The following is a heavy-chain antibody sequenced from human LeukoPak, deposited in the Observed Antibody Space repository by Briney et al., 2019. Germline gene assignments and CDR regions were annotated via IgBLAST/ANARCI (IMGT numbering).Heavy chain of an antibody. CDR3: ASYLDAFDI. V-gene: IGHV4-38-2*02. CDR2: IYHSGDT. CDR1: GYSVSSGYY. J-gene: IGHJ3*02. D-gene: IGHD3-10*01. Sequence: SETLSLTCTVSGYSVSSGYYWGWIRQPPGKGLEWIASIYHSGDTYYNPSLRSRVTISLDTSKNQLSLKLSSVTAADTAVYYCASYLDAFDIWGQGTMVTVSS.